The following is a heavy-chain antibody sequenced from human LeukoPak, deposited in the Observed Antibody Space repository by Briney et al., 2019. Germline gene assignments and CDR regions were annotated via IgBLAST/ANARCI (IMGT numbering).Heavy chain of an antibody. CDR3: ARSPPLNEFWRCLNWFDP. Sequence: GASVKVSCKASGYTFTGYYMHWVRQAPGQGLEWMGWINPNSGGTNYAQKFQGRVTMTRDTSISTAYMELSRLRSDDTAVYYCARSPPLNEFWRCLNWFDPWGQGTLVTVSS. D-gene: IGHD3-3*01. V-gene: IGHV1-2*02. J-gene: IGHJ5*02. CDR2: INPNSGGT. CDR1: GYTFTGYY.